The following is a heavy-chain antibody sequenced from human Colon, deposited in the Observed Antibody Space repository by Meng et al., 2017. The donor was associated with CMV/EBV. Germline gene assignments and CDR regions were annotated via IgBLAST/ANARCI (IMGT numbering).Heavy chain of an antibody. J-gene: IGHJ4*02. D-gene: IGHD2-15*01. V-gene: IGHV4-31*03. CDR3: ARGDSGSWYFFDF. Sequence: LRLSCTVSGGSINSGGHYWSWIRQHPGKGLEWIGYIYYSGSTYYNPSLKRRLTISVDTSKSQFSLKLNSVTAADTAVYYCARGDSGSWYFFDFWGQGTLVTVFS. CDR1: GGSINSGGHY. CDR2: IYYSGST.